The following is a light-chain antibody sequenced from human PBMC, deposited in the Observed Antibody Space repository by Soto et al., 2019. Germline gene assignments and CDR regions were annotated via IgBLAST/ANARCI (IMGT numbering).Light chain of an antibody. CDR1: QSVNSRY. V-gene: IGKV3-20*01. Sequence: EIALTQSPGTLALSQGERATLSCRAIQSVNSRYLAWYQQKPGQAPRFLIYGASSRATAIPGRFNGSGSGTDFTLTISRLEPEDFAVYYCQQYGSSPPITFGQGTRLEIK. CDR2: GAS. CDR3: QQYGSSPPIT. J-gene: IGKJ5*01.